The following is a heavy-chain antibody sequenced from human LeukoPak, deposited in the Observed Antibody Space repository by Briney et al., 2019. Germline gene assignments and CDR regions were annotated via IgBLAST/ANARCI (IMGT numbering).Heavy chain of an antibody. Sequence: SETLSLTCAVYGGSFSGYYWCWIRQPPGKGLEWIGEINHSGSTNYNPSLKSRVTISVDTSKNQFSLKLSSVTAADTAVYYCARLGYYDSSGYYPYYFDYWGQGTLVTVSS. V-gene: IGHV4-34*01. J-gene: IGHJ4*02. CDR2: INHSGST. D-gene: IGHD3-22*01. CDR1: GGSFSGYY. CDR3: ARLGYYDSSGYYPYYFDY.